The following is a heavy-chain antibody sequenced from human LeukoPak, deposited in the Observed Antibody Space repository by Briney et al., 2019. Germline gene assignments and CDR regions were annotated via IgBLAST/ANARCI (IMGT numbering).Heavy chain of an antibody. J-gene: IGHJ4*02. D-gene: IGHD3/OR15-3a*01. V-gene: IGHV4-59*01. CDR3: ARSHSVWTSFDY. CDR1: GGSISSYY. CDR2: IYYSGST. Sequence: SETLSLTCTVSGGSISSYYWSWLRQPPGKGLEWIGYIYYSGSTNYNPSLKSRVTISVDTSKNQFSLQLSSVTAADTAVYYCARSHSVWTSFDYWGQGTLVTVSS.